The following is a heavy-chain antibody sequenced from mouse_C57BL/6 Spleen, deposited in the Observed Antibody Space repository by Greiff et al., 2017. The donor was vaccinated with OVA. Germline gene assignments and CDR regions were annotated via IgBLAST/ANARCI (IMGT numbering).Heavy chain of an antibody. CDR2: INPNYGTT. CDR3: ARGSPLDYPYAMDY. Sequence: EVKLQESGPELVKPGASVKISCKASGYSFTDYNMNWVKQSNGKSLEWIGVINPNYGTTSYNQKFKGKATLTVDQSSSTAYMQLNSLTSEDSAVYYCARGSPLDYPYAMDYWGQGTSVTVSS. V-gene: IGHV1-39*01. J-gene: IGHJ4*01. D-gene: IGHD2-4*01. CDR1: GYSFTDYN.